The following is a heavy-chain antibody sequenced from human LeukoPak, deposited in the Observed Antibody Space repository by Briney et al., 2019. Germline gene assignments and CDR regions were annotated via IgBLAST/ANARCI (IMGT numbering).Heavy chain of an antibody. Sequence: ASVKVSCKASGYTFTSYAMHWVRQAPGQRLEWVGWINAGNGNTKYSQKFQGRVTITRDTSASTAYVELSSLRSEDTAVYYCARDRTYYYDSSGYPAPMNWFDPWGQGTLVTVSS. J-gene: IGHJ5*02. D-gene: IGHD3-22*01. V-gene: IGHV1-3*01. CDR3: ARDRTYYYDSSGYPAPMNWFDP. CDR2: INAGNGNT. CDR1: GYTFTSYA.